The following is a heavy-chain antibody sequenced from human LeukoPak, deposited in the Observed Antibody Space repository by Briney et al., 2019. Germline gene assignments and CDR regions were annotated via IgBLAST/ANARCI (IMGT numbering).Heavy chain of an antibody. CDR1: GFTFSSYW. CDR3: VRDSNYGMDV. D-gene: IGHD4-11*01. CDR2: INRDGSST. J-gene: IGHJ6*02. V-gene: IGHV3-74*01. Sequence: GGSLRLSCAASGFTFSSYWMHWVRQAAGKGLVWVSHINRDGSSTSHADSVKGRFTISRDNAKNTLYLQMNSLRAEDTAVYYCVRDSNYGMDVWGQGTTVTVSS.